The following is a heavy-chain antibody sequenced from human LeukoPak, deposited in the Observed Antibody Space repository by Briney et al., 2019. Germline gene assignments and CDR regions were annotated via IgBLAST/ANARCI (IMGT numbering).Heavy chain of an antibody. D-gene: IGHD3-3*01. CDR2: IYHSEST. V-gene: IGHV4-30-2*01. CDR1: GGSISSGGYS. Sequence: YPSETLSLTCAVSGGSISSGGYSWSWIRQPPGKGLEWIGYIYHSESTYYNPSLKSRVTISVDRSKNQFSLKLSSVTAADTAVYYCARARSGPYYWSAEYFQHWGQGTLVTVSS. J-gene: IGHJ1*01. CDR3: ARARSGPYYWSAEYFQH.